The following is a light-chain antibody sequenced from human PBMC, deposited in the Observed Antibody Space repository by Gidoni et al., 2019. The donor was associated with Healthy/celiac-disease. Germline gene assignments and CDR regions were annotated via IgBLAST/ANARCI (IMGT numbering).Light chain of an antibody. Sequence: ALQMTQSPSSLSASVGDRVTITCRASQGIRNDLGWYQQKPGKAPKLLIYAASSLQSGVPSRFSGRGSGTDFTLTISSLQPEDFATYYWLQDYNYPRTFGQGTKVEIK. CDR3: LQDYNYPRT. CDR1: QGIRND. J-gene: IGKJ1*01. CDR2: AAS. V-gene: IGKV1-6*01.